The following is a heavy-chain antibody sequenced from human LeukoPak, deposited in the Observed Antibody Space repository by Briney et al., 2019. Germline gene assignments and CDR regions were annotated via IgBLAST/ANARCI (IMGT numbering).Heavy chain of an antibody. CDR2: VRYHGSDK. D-gene: IGHD2-2*01. V-gene: IGHV3-30*02. CDR1: GFTFSGSG. Sequence: GGSLRLSCAASGFTFSGSGMHWVRQAPGKGLEWVAFVRYHGSDKFYADSVKGRFTISRDNSKNTLYLQMNSLRPEDTSVYYCARSPTSWYFDYWGQGTLVTVSS. J-gene: IGHJ4*02. CDR3: ARSPTSWYFDY.